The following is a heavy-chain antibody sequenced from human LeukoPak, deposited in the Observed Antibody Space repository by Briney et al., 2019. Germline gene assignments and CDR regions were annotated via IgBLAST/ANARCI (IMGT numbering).Heavy chain of an antibody. CDR3: AGAGWHGLFTY. CDR1: GFTFSSYA. Sequence: GSLRLSCAASGFTFSSYAMHWVRQAPGKGLEWVAVISYDGSNKYYADSVKGRFTISRDNSKNTVSLQMNSLRAEDTAVYYCAGAGWHGLFTYWGQGTLVTVSS. V-gene: IGHV3-30*04. D-gene: IGHD5-24*01. CDR2: ISYDGSNK. J-gene: IGHJ4*02.